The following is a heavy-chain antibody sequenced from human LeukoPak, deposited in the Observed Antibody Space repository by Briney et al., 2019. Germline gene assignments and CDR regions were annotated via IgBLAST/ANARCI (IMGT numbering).Heavy chain of an antibody. J-gene: IGHJ4*02. Sequence: SETLSLTCTVSGGSISSYYWSWIRQPPGKGLEWIGYIYYSGSTNYNPSLKSRVTISVDTSKNQFSLKLSSVTAADTAVYYCARDDPVSGYLDYWGQGTLVTVSS. CDR3: ARDDPVSGYLDY. D-gene: IGHD3-22*01. V-gene: IGHV4-59*12. CDR2: IYYSGST. CDR1: GGSISSYY.